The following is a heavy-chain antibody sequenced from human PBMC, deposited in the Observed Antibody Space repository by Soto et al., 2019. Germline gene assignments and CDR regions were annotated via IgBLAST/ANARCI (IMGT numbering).Heavy chain of an antibody. CDR1: GYTFTSYA. V-gene: IGHV1-3*01. Sequence: AASVKVSCKASGYTFTSYAMHWVRQAPGQRREWMGWINAGNGNTKYSQKFQGRVTITRDTCASTAYMELSSLRCEDTAVYYCAIGDMYSSGWYSVYYWGQGXLVTVSS. CDR2: INAGNGNT. CDR3: AIGDMYSSGWYSVYY. J-gene: IGHJ4*02. D-gene: IGHD6-19*01.